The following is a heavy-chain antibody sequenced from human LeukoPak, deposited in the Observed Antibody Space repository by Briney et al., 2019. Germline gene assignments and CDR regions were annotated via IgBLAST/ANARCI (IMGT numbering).Heavy chain of an antibody. Sequence: SETLSLTCAVYGVSFSGYYWSWIRQPPGKGLEWIGEINHSGSTNYNPSLKSRVTISVDTSKNQFSLKLSSVTAADTAVYYCARHSCSSTSCPFDYWGQGTLVTVSS. V-gene: IGHV4-34*01. J-gene: IGHJ4*02. CDR2: INHSGST. CDR3: ARHSCSSTSCPFDY. D-gene: IGHD2-2*01. CDR1: GVSFSGYY.